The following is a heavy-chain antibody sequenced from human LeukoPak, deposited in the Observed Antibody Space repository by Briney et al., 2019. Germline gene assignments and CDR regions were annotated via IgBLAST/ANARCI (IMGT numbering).Heavy chain of an antibody. CDR2: IYSGGSA. J-gene: IGHJ3*02. CDR1: GFTFSSYA. D-gene: IGHD3-22*01. V-gene: IGHV3-66*01. Sequence: PGGSLRLSCAASGFTFSSYAMSWVRQAPGKGLEWVSVIYSGGSAYYADSVKGRFTISRDNSKNTLYLQMNSLRAEDTAVYYCARDTGYYYDSSGAFDIWGQGTMVTVSS. CDR3: ARDTGYYYDSSGAFDI.